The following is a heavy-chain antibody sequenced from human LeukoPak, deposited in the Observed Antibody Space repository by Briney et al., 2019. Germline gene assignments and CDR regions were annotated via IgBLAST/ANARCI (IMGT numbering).Heavy chain of an antibody. CDR1: GFTFSTYG. Sequence: GGSLRLSCAASGFTFSTYGVYWVRQAPGKGLEWVSSNSGGSSYYADSVKGRFTISRDNSKNTLYLQMNSLRAEDTAVYYCAKDQGSSGWYIDYWGQGTLVTVSS. CDR2: NSGGSS. D-gene: IGHD6-19*01. CDR3: AKDQGSSGWYIDY. J-gene: IGHJ4*02. V-gene: IGHV3-23*01.